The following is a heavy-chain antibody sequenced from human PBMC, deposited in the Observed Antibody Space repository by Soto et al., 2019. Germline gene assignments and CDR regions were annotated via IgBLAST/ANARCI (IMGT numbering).Heavy chain of an antibody. J-gene: IGHJ5*02. D-gene: IGHD3-22*01. CDR2: ISYDGSNK. Sequence: QVQLVESGGGVVQPGRSLRLSCAASGFTFSSYAMHWVRQAPGKGLEWVAVISYDGSNKYYADSVKGRFTISRDNSKNPLDLQMNSLRAEDTAVYYCARDRYYDSSGYYGYNWFDPWGQGTLVTVSS. CDR1: GFTFSSYA. CDR3: ARDRYYDSSGYYGYNWFDP. V-gene: IGHV3-30-3*01.